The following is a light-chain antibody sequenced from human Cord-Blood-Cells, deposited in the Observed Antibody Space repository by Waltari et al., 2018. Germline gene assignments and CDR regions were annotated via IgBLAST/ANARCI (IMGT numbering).Light chain of an antibody. J-gene: IGKJ4*01. CDR2: AAS. CDR1: QSISSY. V-gene: IGKV1-39*01. Sequence: DHQMTPSPSSLSASVVDRVSITCRASQSISSYLNWYQQKPGKAPKLLIYAASSLQSGVPSRFSGSGSGTDFTLTISSLQPEDFATYYCQQSYSTPLTFGGGTKVEIK. CDR3: QQSYSTPLT.